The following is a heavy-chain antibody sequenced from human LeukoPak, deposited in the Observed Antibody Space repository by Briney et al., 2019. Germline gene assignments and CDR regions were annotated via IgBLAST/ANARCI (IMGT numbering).Heavy chain of an antibody. CDR3: TTDAGNYAVH. J-gene: IGHJ4*02. D-gene: IGHD1-14*01. Sequence: PGGSLRLSCAASGFTFANAWMSWVRQAPGKGLEWVARIKSKTNGETTDHAAPVKGRFTISRDDSKNTLYLQMNSLKTEDTAVYYCTTDAGNYAVHWGQGTLVTVSS. CDR1: GFTFANAW. CDR2: IKSKTNGETT. V-gene: IGHV3-15*01.